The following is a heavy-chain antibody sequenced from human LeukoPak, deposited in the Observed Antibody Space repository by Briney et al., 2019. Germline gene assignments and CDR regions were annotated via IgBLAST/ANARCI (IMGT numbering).Heavy chain of an antibody. CDR3: ARVSYDFWSGYYNYYFDY. CDR1: GGSISIHY. V-gene: IGHV4-59*11. D-gene: IGHD3-3*01. J-gene: IGHJ4*02. Sequence: SETLSLTCTVSGGSISIHYWSCIRHPPGKGLECIGYIYYSGSTNYNPSLKSRVTISVDTSKNQFSLKLSSVTAADTAVYYCARVSYDFWSGYYNYYFDYWGQGTLVTVSS. CDR2: IYYSGST.